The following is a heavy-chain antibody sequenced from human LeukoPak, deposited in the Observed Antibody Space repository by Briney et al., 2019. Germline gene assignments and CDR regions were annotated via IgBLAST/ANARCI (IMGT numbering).Heavy chain of an antibody. J-gene: IGHJ6*02. Sequence: ASVKVSCKASGYTFTGYYMHWVRQAPGQGLEWMGRINPNSGGTNYAQKFQGRVTMTRDTSISTAYMELSRLRSDDTAVYYCARPGERRYYYYGMDVWGQGTTVTVSS. CDR2: INPNSGGT. CDR1: GYTFTGYY. D-gene: IGHD1-1*01. CDR3: ARPGERRYYYYGMDV. V-gene: IGHV1-2*02.